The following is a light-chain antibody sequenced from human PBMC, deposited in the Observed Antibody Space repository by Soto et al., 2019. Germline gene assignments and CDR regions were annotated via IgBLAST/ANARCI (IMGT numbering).Light chain of an antibody. Sequence: DIQMTQSPSTLSASVGDRVTITCRASQSISDWLAWFQQKPGKAPKLLIYDASSLESGVPSRFSGSGSGTEFTLTISSLQPDYFATYYCQQYDSLWTFGQGTKVEIK. V-gene: IGKV1-5*01. CDR1: QSISDW. J-gene: IGKJ1*01. CDR3: QQYDSLWT. CDR2: DAS.